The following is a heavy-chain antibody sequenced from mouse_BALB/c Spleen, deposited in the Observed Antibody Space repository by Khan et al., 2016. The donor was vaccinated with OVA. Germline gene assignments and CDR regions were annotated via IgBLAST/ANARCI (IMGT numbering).Heavy chain of an antibody. CDR3: ARPYYGSSWFAY. CDR2: LWAGGRT. CDR1: GFSLTSYG. J-gene: IGHJ3*01. V-gene: IGHV2-9*02. D-gene: IGHD1-1*01. Sequence: QVQLKESGPGLVAPSQSLSITCTVSGFSLTSYGVHWVRQPPGKGLEWLGVLWAGGRTNYNSALMSRLSISKDNSKNQVFLKMNSLQTDDTAMYYCARPYYGSSWFAYWGQGTLVTVSA.